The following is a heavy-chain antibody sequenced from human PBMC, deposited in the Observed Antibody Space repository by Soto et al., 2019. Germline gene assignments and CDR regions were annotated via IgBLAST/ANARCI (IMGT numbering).Heavy chain of an antibody. CDR2: ISGAGGVT. J-gene: IGHJ4*02. D-gene: IGHD4-17*01. CDR1: GFTFSSYA. Sequence: EVQLLESGGGLVQPGGSLRLSCAVSGFTFSSYAMSWVRQAPGKGTEWVSSISGAGGVTHYADSVRGRFTISRDNSKNTLYLQMNSLRAEATAVYYCAKDKSRGVTVTPDYWGQGTLVTVSS. CDR3: AKDKSRGVTVTPDY. V-gene: IGHV3-23*01.